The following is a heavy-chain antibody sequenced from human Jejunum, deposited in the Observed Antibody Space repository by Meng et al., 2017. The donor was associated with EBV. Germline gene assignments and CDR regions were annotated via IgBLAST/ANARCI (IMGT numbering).Heavy chain of an antibody. V-gene: IGHV4-34*01. CDR1: GGSFSGYY. CDR2: VHFSGIT. Sequence: VHLHQGGARLLRPTETLPLPCAVYGGSFSGYYWSWVRQPPGRGLEYIGEVHFSGITNYTPSLKSRVTMSVDASKNQFSLRLTSVTAADTAVYYCARRTGDYVVGYWGQGTLVTVSS. D-gene: IGHD2-8*02. CDR3: ARRTGDYVVGY. J-gene: IGHJ4*02.